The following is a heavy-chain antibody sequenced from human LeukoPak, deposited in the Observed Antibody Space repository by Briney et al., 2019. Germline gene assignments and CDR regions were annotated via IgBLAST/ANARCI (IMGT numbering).Heavy chain of an antibody. D-gene: IGHD2-2*02. CDR2: INPNSGGT. Sequence: ASVKVSCKASGYTFTGYFIHWVRQAPGQGLQWMGWINPNSGGTNYAQKFHGRVTLTRDTSTSTAYMELRSLRSDDTAVYFCARGMSGYTEDPFDIWGQGTVVTVSS. CDR1: GYTFTGYF. CDR3: ARGMSGYTEDPFDI. J-gene: IGHJ3*02. V-gene: IGHV1-2*02.